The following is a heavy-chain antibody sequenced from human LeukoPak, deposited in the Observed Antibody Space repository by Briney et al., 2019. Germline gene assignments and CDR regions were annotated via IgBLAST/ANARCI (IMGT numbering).Heavy chain of an antibody. D-gene: IGHD2-15*01. Sequence: SVKVSCKASGGTFSSFAISWVRQAPGQGLEWMGRIIPIFGTTKYAQKFQGRVTITTDESTSTAYMELSSLRSEDTAVFYRARDYCSGGTCYFHYWGQGTLVTVSS. J-gene: IGHJ4*02. CDR2: IIPIFGTT. V-gene: IGHV1-69*05. CDR1: GGTFSSFA. CDR3: ARDYCSGGTCYFHY.